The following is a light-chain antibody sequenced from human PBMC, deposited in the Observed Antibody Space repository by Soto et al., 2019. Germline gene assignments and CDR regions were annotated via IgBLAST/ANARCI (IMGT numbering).Light chain of an antibody. CDR2: EVS. J-gene: IGLJ3*02. CDR1: SSDVGGYNY. V-gene: IGLV2-8*01. CDR3: SSYAGSNNWV. Sequence: QSVLTQPPSASGSPGQSVTISCTGTSSDVGGYNYVSWYQQHPGKATKLMIYEVSKWPSGVPDRFSGSKSGNTASLTVSGLQAEDEADYYCSSYAGSNNWVFGGGTKLTVL.